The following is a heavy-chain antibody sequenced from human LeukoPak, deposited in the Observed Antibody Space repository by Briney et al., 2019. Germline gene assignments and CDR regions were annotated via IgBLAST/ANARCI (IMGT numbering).Heavy chain of an antibody. V-gene: IGHV3-21*01. Sequence: GGSLRLSCAASGFTFSSYSMNWVRQAPGKGLEWVSSISSSSSYIYYADSVKGRFTISRDNAKNSLYLQMNSLRAEDTAVYYCARRPGSGSYYYGMDVWGQGTTVTVSS. D-gene: IGHD3-10*01. J-gene: IGHJ6*02. CDR3: ARRPGSGSYYYGMDV. CDR1: GFTFSSYS. CDR2: ISSSSSYI.